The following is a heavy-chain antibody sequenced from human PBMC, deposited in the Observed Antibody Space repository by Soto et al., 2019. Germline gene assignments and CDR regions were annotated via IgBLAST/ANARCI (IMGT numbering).Heavy chain of an antibody. CDR2: IIATFGTA. Sequence: QVQLVQSGAEVKKPGSSVKVSCKTSGVTFSNYGFSWVRQARGQGLEWMGGIIATFGTADYPQKFQDRVTITVDISTSTIYMELSRLRSEDTAVYYCVRAGDAAALSRKYYFNYWGQGTQVTGSS. D-gene: IGHD6-6*01. J-gene: IGHJ4*02. CDR3: VRAGDAAALSRKYYFNY. CDR1: GVTFSNYG. V-gene: IGHV1-69*06.